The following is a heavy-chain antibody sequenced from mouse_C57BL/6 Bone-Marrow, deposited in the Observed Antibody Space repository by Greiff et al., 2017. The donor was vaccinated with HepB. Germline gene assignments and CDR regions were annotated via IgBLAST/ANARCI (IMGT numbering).Heavy chain of an antibody. D-gene: IGHD2-5*01. CDR2: IYPRSGNT. J-gene: IGHJ4*01. CDR3: AREGNSNYLYYYAMDY. CDR1: GYTFTSYG. V-gene: IGHV1-81*01. Sequence: VQLKQSGAELARPGASVKLSCKASGYTFTSYGISWVKQSTGQGLEWIGEIYPRSGNTYYNEKFKGKATLTADKSSSTAYMELRSLTSEDSAVYFCAREGNSNYLYYYAMDYWGQGTSVTVSS.